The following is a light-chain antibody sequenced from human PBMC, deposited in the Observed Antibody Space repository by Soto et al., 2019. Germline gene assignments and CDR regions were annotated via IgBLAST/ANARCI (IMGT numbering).Light chain of an antibody. V-gene: IGKV3-20*01. J-gene: IGKJ2*03. CDR3: QQYDNSPYS. CDR1: QSVSSTY. Sequence: EIVLTQSPGTLSLSPGERATLSCRASQSVSSTYLAWYQQKPGQAPRLLIYAASSRETGIPDTFSGSGSGTDFTLTISRLEPGDFAVYYCQQYDNSPYSFGQGTKLEIK. CDR2: AAS.